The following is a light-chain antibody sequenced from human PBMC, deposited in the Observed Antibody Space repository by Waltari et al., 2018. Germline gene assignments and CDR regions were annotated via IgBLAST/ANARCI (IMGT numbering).Light chain of an antibody. Sequence: DIQMTQSPSSLSASVGDRVTITCRASQDIVTYLAWYQQKPGEPPQLLIYTASTLKSGVPSRFSGRGSGTDFTLAITGLRPEDVATYYCQEYKSGRTTFGQGTKVEIK. CDR2: TAS. CDR1: QDIVTY. CDR3: QEYKSGRTT. V-gene: IGKV1-27*01. J-gene: IGKJ1*01.